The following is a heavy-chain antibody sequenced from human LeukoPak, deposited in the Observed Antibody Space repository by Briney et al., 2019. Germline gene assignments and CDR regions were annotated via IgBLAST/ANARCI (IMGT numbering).Heavy chain of an antibody. CDR2: IYSGSST. J-gene: IGHJ4*02. CDR3: ARVGVVSYGFDY. CDR1: GFTVGTNY. Sequence: SGGSLRLSCAASGFTVGTNYMSWVRQALGKGLEWVSLIYSGSSTYYANSVKGRFTISRDNSKNTVYLQMNSLRAEDTAVYYCARVGVVSYGFDYWGQGTLVTVSS. D-gene: IGHD3-22*01. V-gene: IGHV3-53*01.